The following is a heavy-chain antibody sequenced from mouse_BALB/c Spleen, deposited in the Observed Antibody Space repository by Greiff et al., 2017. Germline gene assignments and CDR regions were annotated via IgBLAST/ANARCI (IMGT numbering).Heavy chain of an antibody. D-gene: IGHD2-1*01. CDR1: GYTFTSYW. J-gene: IGHJ2*01. V-gene: IGHV1-87*01. CDR2: IYPGDGDT. Sequence: VQLQQSGAELARPGASVKLSCKASGYTFTSYWMQWVKQRPGQGLEWIGAIYPGDGDTRYTQKFKGKATLTADKSSSTAYMQLSSLASEDSAVYYCARGDYGKSFFDYWGQGTTLTVSS. CDR3: ARGDYGKSFFDY.